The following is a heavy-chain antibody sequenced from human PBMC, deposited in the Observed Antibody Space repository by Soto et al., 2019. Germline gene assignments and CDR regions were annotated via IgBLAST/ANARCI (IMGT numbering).Heavy chain of an antibody. V-gene: IGHV4-34*01. CDR3: AKGSSLHAVFDY. J-gene: IGHJ4*02. CDR1: GGSFSGYY. D-gene: IGHD6-6*01. Sequence: PSETLSLTCAVYGGSFSGYYWSWIRQPPGKGLERIGEINHSGSTNYNPSLKSRVTISVDTSKNQFSLKLSSVTAADTAVYYCAKGSSLHAVFDYWGQGTLVTVSS. CDR2: INHSGST.